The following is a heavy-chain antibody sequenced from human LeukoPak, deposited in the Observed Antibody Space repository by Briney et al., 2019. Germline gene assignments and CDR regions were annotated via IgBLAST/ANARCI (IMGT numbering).Heavy chain of an antibody. CDR1: GGSFSGHY. J-gene: IGHJ4*02. CDR3: ARGRTGAAALDF. Sequence: SETLSLTCAVYGGSFSGHYWTWIRQAPAKGLEWIGESTHTGSTNYNPSLKSRVTISVDTSKNQFSLKLTSVSAADTAVYHCARGRTGAAALDFWGPGTLVSVSS. D-gene: IGHD2-2*01. V-gene: IGHV4-34*01. CDR2: STHTGST.